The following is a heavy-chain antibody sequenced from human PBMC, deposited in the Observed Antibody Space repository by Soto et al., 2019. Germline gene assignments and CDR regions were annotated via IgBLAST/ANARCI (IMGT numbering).Heavy chain of an antibody. V-gene: IGHV1-18*01. D-gene: IGHD3-10*01. CDR3: ARILFFMVRGVIDWFVF. CDR1: GYTFTSYG. CDR2: ISAYNGNT. J-gene: IGHJ5*01. Sequence: GASENLYCKASGYTFTSYGISWVRQAPGQGLEWMGWISAYNGNTNYAQKLQGRVTMTTDTSTSTAYMELRSLRSDDTAVYYCARILFFMVRGVIDWFVFSGQGLLGTVS.